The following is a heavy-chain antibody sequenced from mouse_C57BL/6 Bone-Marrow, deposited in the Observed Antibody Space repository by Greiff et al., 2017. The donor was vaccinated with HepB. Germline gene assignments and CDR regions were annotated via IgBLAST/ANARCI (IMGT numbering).Heavy chain of an antibody. J-gene: IGHJ4*01. V-gene: IGHV1-59*01. Sequence: QVQLQQPGAELVRPGTSVKLSCKASGYTFTSYWMHWVKQRPGQGLEWIGVIDPSDSYTNYNQKFKGKATLTVDTSSSTAYMQLSSLTSEDSAVYYWAIYYGSSYYPYAMDYWGQGTSVTVSS. CDR3: AIYYGSSYYPYAMDY. D-gene: IGHD1-1*01. CDR2: IDPSDSYT. CDR1: GYTFTSYW.